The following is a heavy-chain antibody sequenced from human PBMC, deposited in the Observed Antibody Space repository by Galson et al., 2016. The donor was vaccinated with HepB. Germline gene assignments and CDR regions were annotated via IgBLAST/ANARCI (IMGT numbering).Heavy chain of an antibody. Sequence: SETLSLTCTVSGGSISSSNFYWGWIRQSPRKGLEYIGTIFYTGSTYYHPSLKSRVTISIDKSKNQFSLKMSSMTAADTAVYFCARFTRLQYESSGHVWFDPWGQGTLVTVSS. CDR1: GGSISSSNFY. D-gene: IGHD3-22*01. V-gene: IGHV4-39*07. CDR2: IFYTGST. J-gene: IGHJ5*02. CDR3: ARFTRLQYESSGHVWFDP.